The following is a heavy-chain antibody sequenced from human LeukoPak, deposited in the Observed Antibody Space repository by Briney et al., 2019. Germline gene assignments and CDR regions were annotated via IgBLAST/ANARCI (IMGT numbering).Heavy chain of an antibody. V-gene: IGHV1-3*01. CDR2: INAGNGNT. CDR1: GYTFTSYA. Sequence: ASVKVSCKASGYTFTSYAMHWVRQAPGQRLEWMGWINAGNGNTKYSQKFQGRVTITRDTSASTAYMELSSLRSEDTAVYYCARDGPRLEAFDTWGQGTMVTVSS. CDR3: ARDGPRLEAFDT. J-gene: IGHJ3*02.